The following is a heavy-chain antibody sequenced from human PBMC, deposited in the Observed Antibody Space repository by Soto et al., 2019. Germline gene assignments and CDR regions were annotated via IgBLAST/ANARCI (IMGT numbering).Heavy chain of an antibody. V-gene: IGHV3-7*04. J-gene: IGHJ4*02. CDR3: ARDYDRTPGIY. Sequence: EVQLVESGGSLVQPGGSLRLSCAASGFTFNTRWMSWVRQAPGKGLEWVANINQDGSEKYCLDSVKGRFTISRDNAKNSLSLQMNSLRAEDTAMYYCARDYDRTPGIYWGQVTLVTVSS. CDR2: INQDGSEK. D-gene: IGHD3-22*01. CDR1: GFTFNTRW.